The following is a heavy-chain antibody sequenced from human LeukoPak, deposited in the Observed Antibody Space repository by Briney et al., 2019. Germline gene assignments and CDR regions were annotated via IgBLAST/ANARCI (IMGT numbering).Heavy chain of an antibody. D-gene: IGHD3/OR15-3a*01. CDR2: IIPILGIA. CDR3: ARATYDFSVGWFDP. Sequence: SVKVSCKASGGTFSSYAISWVRQAPGQGLEWMGRIIPILGIANYAQKFQGRVTITADESTSTAYMELSSLRSEDTAVYYCARATYDFSVGWFDPWGQGTLVTVSS. CDR1: GGTFSSYA. V-gene: IGHV1-69*04. J-gene: IGHJ5*02.